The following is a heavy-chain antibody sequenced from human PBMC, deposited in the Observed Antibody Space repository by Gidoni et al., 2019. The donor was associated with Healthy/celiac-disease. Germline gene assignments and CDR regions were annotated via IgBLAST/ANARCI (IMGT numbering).Heavy chain of an antibody. CDR3: AHSSYSSSWYYFDY. D-gene: IGHD6-13*01. V-gene: IGHV2-5*02. J-gene: IGHJ4*02. CDR2: IYWDDDK. CDR1: GFSLSTSGVG. Sequence: QITLKESGPTLVKPTQTLTLTCTFSGFSLSTSGVGLGWIRQPPGKALEWLALIYWDDDKRYSPSLTSRLTITTDPSKNQVVLTMTNMDPVDTATYYCAHSSYSSSWYYFDYWGQGTLVPVSS.